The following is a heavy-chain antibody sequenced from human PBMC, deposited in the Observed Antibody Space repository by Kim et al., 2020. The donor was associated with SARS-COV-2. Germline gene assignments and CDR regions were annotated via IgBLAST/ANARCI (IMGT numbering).Heavy chain of an antibody. J-gene: IGHJ6*02. Sequence: GGSLRLSCAASGFTFSSYSMNWVRQAPGKGLEWVSYISSSSSTIYYADSVKGRFTISRDNAKNSLYLQMNSLRAEDTAVYYCARDPLPLYYGSGSYYHYYYYGMDVWGQGTTVTVSS. CDR2: ISSSSSTI. CDR3: ARDPLPLYYGSGSYYHYYYYGMDV. V-gene: IGHV3-48*04. D-gene: IGHD3-10*01. CDR1: GFTFSSYS.